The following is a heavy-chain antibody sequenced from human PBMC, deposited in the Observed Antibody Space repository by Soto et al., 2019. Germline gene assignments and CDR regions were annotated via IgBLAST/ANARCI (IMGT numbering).Heavy chain of an antibody. CDR2: ISGSGGST. D-gene: IGHD3-22*01. CDR1: GFIFSSYA. V-gene: IGHV3-23*01. J-gene: IGHJ4*01. Sequence: PGGYLRLSWAASGFIFSSYAMIWVRQAPGKGLEWVSAISGSGGSTYYADSVKRRFTISRDNSKNTLYLQMNSLRLEDTAVYYCAKSIHHDIRVDCTGDY. CDR3: AKSIHHDIRVDCTGDY.